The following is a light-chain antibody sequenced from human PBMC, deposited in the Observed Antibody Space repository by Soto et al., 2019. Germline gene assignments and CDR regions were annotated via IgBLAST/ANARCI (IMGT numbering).Light chain of an antibody. CDR2: AAS. Sequence: DIQLTQSPSFLSASVGDRVTITCRASQGINIFLAWFQQKPGKAPNLLISAASTLQRGVPSRFSGSGSETEVTLTITSLQPEDSATYYFQQRNSYPRTFGQGTKVEI. J-gene: IGKJ2*01. V-gene: IGKV1-9*01. CDR1: QGINIF. CDR3: QQRNSYPRT.